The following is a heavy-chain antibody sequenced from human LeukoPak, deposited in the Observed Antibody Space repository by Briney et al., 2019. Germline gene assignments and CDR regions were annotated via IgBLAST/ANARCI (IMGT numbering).Heavy chain of an antibody. Sequence: GGSLRLSCAASGFTFSSYGMSWVRQAPGKGLEWVSAISGSGGSTYYADSVKGRFTISRDNSKNTLYLQMNSLRAEDTAVYYCAKSPRWSGSRYYFDYWGQGTLVTVSS. J-gene: IGHJ4*02. CDR1: GFTFSSYG. D-gene: IGHD1-26*01. V-gene: IGHV3-23*01. CDR3: AKSPRWSGSRYYFDY. CDR2: ISGSGGST.